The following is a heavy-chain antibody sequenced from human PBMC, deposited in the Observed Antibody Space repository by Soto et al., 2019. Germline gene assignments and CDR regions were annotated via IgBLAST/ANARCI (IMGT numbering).Heavy chain of an antibody. D-gene: IGHD6-19*01. CDR2: IYSSGSP. CDR1: GGSSSITIYD. Sequence: HSETLSLTCTVSGGSSSITIYDGAWIRRPPGKGLEWIGKIYSSGSPCYNPSLKSRVTISVDTSKNQFSLKLSSVTAADTAVYYCARHLAGRVSGQEYWGPGSQVTVSS. CDR3: ARHLAGRVSGQEY. J-gene: IGHJ4*02. V-gene: IGHV4-39*07.